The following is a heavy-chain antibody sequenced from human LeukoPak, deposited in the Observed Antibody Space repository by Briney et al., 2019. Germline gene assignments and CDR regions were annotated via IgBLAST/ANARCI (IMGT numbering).Heavy chain of an antibody. Sequence: SGPTLVNPTQTLTLTCTFSGFSLSTSGVGVGWIRQPPGKALEWLALIYWDDDKRYSPSLKSRLTITKDSSKTQVVLTLTNMDPVDTATYYCGHRDRRAEYFQHWGQGTLVTVSS. CDR2: IYWDDDK. CDR3: GHRDRRAEYFQH. CDR1: GFSLSTSGVG. D-gene: IGHD5-24*01. J-gene: IGHJ1*01. V-gene: IGHV2-5*02.